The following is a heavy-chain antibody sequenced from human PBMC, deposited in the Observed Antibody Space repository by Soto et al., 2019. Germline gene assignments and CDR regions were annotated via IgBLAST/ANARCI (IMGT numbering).Heavy chain of an antibody. V-gene: IGHV3-23*01. CDR1: GFTFSNYA. D-gene: IGHD6-13*01. J-gene: IGHJ6*02. CDR3: AREPDSSSWYPLYYYYYGMDV. CDR2: ISGSGGST. Sequence: WGSLRLSCAASGFTFSNYAVTWVRQAPGKGLEWVSTISGSGGSTYYADSVKGRFTISRDNSKNTLYLQMNSLRAEDTAVYYCAREPDSSSWYPLYYYYYGMDVWGQGTTVNVSS.